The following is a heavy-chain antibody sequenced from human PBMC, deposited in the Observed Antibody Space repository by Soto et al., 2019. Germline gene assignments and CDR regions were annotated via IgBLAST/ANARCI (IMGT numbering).Heavy chain of an antibody. CDR3: ARVSGSYYYGMDV. Sequence: QVQLQESGPGLVKPSGTLSLTCAVSGGSISSSNCWSWVRQPPGKGLEWIGEIYHSGSTNFNPSLTGRIXISVDKSKNQFSLKLNSVTAADTAVYYCARVSGSYYYGMDVWGQGTTVTVSS. V-gene: IGHV4-4*02. CDR2: IYHSGST. J-gene: IGHJ6*02. CDR1: GGSISSSNC.